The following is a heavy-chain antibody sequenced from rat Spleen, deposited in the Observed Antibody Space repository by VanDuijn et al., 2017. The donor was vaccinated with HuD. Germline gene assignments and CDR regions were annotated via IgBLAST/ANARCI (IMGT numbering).Heavy chain of an antibody. CDR3: ARHIHYWYFDF. CDR2: ISYDGSSP. V-gene: IGHV5-7*01. Sequence: EVQLVESGGGLVQPGRSLKLSCAASGFTFSDYNMAWVRQAPKKGLEWVANISYDGSSPYYRASVKGRFTISRDNAKSTLYLQMDSLRSEDTATYYCARHIHYWYFDFWGPGTMVTVSS. CDR1: GFTFSDYN. J-gene: IGHJ1*01. D-gene: IGHD1-6*01.